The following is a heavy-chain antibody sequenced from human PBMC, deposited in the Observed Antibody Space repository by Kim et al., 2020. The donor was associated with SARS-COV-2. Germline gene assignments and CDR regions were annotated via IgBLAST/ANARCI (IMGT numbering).Heavy chain of an antibody. J-gene: IGHJ4*02. Sequence: GGSLRLSCAASGFTFSDYYMSWIRQAPGKGLEWVSYISSSSTYTNYADSVKVRFTISRDNAENSLYLQMNSLRAEDTAVYYCARRGSSWYSQIDYWGRGTLVTVSS. CDR1: GFTFSDYY. D-gene: IGHD6-13*01. V-gene: IGHV3-11*03. CDR3: ARRGSSWYSQIDY. CDR2: ISSSSTYT.